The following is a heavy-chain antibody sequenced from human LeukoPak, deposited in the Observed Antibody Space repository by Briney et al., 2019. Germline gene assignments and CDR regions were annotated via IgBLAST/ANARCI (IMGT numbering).Heavy chain of an antibody. CDR3: ARARGRVSSSSSYYYYYGMDV. Sequence: SETLSLTCAVYGGSFSGYYWSWIRQPPGKGLEWIGEINHSGSTNYNPSPKSRVTISVDTSKNQFSLKLSSVTAADTAVYYCARARGRVSSSSSYYYYYGMDVWGQGTTVTVSS. V-gene: IGHV4-34*01. CDR2: INHSGST. J-gene: IGHJ6*02. CDR1: GGSFSGYY. D-gene: IGHD6-13*01.